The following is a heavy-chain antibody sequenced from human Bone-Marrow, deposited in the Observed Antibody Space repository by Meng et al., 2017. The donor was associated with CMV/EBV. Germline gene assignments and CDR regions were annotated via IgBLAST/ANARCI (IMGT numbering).Heavy chain of an antibody. CDR2: IYPGDSDT. V-gene: IGHV5-51*01. CDR1: GYSFTSYW. J-gene: IGHJ5*02. CDR3: ARHVIYSNPGRGQFDP. D-gene: IGHD4-11*01. Sequence: KVSCKGSGYSFTSYWIGWVRQMPGKGLEWMGIIYPGDSDTRYSPSFQGQVTISADKSISTAYLQWSSLKASDTAMYYCARHVIYSNPGRGQFDPWGQGTLVTVSS.